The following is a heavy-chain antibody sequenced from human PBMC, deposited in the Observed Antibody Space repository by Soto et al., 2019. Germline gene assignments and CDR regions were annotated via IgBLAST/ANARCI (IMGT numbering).Heavy chain of an antibody. CDR1: GFTFSSYT. CDR3: ARGLYYYDSSGYWGY. Sequence: GGSLRLSCAASGFTFSSYTMNWVRQAPGKGLEWVSYISSSSSTIYYADSVKGRFTISRDNAKNSLYLQMNSLRDEDTAVYYCARGLYYYDSSGYWGYWGQGTLVTVSS. D-gene: IGHD3-22*01. V-gene: IGHV3-48*02. J-gene: IGHJ4*02. CDR2: ISSSSSTI.